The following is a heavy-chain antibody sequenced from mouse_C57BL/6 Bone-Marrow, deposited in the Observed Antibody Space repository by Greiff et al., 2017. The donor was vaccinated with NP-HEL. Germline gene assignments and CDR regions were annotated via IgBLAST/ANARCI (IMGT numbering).Heavy chain of an antibody. D-gene: IGHD2-14*01. CDR1: GYTFTDHT. Sequence: QVQLQQSDAELVKPGASVKISCKVSGYTFTDHTIHWMKQRPEQGLEWIGYIYPRVGSTKYNEKFKGKATLTANTSASTAYMQLSSLTSEDSAVYYCARPLYDDAVDYWGQGTSVTVSS. CDR3: ARPLYDDAVDY. J-gene: IGHJ4*01. V-gene: IGHV1-78*01. CDR2: IYPRVGST.